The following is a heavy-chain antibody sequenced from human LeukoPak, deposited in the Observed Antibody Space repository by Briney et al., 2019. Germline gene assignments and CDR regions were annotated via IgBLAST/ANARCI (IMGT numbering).Heavy chain of an antibody. CDR2: ISGSGGST. CDR1: GFTFSSYA. CDR3: AKMGITMIVVVITAYYFDY. D-gene: IGHD3-22*01. J-gene: IGHJ4*01. V-gene: IGHV3-23*01. Sequence: GGSLRLSCAASGFTFSSYAMSWVRQAPGKGLEWVSAISGSGGSTYYADSVKGRFTIPRDNSKNTLYLQMNSLRAEDTAVYYCAKMGITMIVVVITAYYFDYWGQEPWSPSPQ.